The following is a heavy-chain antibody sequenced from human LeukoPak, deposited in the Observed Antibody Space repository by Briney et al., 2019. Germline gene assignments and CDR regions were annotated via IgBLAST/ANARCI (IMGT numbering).Heavy chain of an antibody. Sequence: GGSLRLSCAASGFTFSSYEMNWVRQAPGMGLEWVSYISSGGNNIYYADSVKGRFTISRDNAKNSLYLQMNSLRAEDTAVYYCARERGIAVAGTDYWGQGTLVTVSS. CDR2: ISSGGNNI. CDR3: ARERGIAVAGTDY. D-gene: IGHD6-19*01. J-gene: IGHJ4*02. CDR1: GFTFSSYE. V-gene: IGHV3-48*03.